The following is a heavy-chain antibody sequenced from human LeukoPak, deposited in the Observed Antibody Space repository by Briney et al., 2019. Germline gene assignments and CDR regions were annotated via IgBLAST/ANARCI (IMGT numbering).Heavy chain of an antibody. Sequence: GGSLRLSCAASGFTFSSYAMSWVRQAPGKGLEWVSAISGSGGSTYYADSVKGRFTISRDNSKNTLYLEMKSLKSEDTAVYYCARGTGWYVHNALEIWGQGTMVTASS. J-gene: IGHJ3*02. CDR3: ARGTGWYVHNALEI. CDR1: GFTFSSYA. V-gene: IGHV3-23*01. D-gene: IGHD6-19*01. CDR2: ISGSGGST.